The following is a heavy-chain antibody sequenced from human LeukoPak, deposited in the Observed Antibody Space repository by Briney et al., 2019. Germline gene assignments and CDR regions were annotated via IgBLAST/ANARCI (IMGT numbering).Heavy chain of an antibody. J-gene: IGHJ4*02. Sequence: GGSLRLYCAASGFTFSSYSVNWVRQAPGKGLEWVSSISSSSSYIYYADSVKGRFTISRDNAKNSLYLQMNSLRAEDTAVYYCARELDYDGPNGVDYWGQGTLVTVSS. CDR1: GFTFSSYS. D-gene: IGHD3/OR15-3a*01. CDR3: ARELDYDGPNGVDY. CDR2: ISSSSSYI. V-gene: IGHV3-21*01.